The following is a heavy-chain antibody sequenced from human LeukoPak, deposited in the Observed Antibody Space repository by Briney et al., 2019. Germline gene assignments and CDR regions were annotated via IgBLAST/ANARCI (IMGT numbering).Heavy chain of an antibody. J-gene: IGHJ4*02. CDR3: ARVFYYYDSSGYYYEVFDY. CDR1: GFTFSSYS. Sequence: GGSLRLYCAASGFTFSSYSMNWVRQAPGKGLEWVSYISSSSSTIYYADSVKGRFTISRDNAKNSLYLQMNSLRAEDTAVYYCARVFYYYDSSGYYYEVFDYWGQGTLVTVSS. V-gene: IGHV3-48*01. CDR2: ISSSSSTI. D-gene: IGHD3-22*01.